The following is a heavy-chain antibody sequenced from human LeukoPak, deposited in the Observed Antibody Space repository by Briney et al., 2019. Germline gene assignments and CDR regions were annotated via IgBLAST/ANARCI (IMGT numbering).Heavy chain of an antibody. V-gene: IGHV1-18*01. CDR1: GYTFTSYA. D-gene: IGHD3-22*01. J-gene: IGHJ6*03. CDR3: ARVAGYYDSSGYAYKYYYYYMDV. CDR2: ISAYNGNT. Sequence: ASVKVSCKASGYTFTSYAMHWVRQAPGQGLEWMGWISAYNGNTNYAQKLQGRVTMTTDTSTSTAYMELRSLRSDDTAVYYCARVAGYYDSSGYAYKYYYYYMDVWGKGTTVTVSS.